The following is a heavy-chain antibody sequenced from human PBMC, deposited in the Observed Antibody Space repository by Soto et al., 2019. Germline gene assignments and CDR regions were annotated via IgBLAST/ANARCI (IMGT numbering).Heavy chain of an antibody. V-gene: IGHV3-15*01. D-gene: IGHD2-15*01. CDR2: IKSKSDGGTT. J-gene: IGHJ5*02. CDR1: GFTFSDAW. CDR3: TTDLWRIAVVVGATGYFNP. Sequence: GGSLRLSCAGSGFTFSDAWVSWVRQSPGKGLDWVCRIKSKSDGGTTEYAAPVRGRFTISRDDSKNTLYLQMNSLKTADTAVYYCTTDLWRIAVVVGATGYFNPWGQGTPVTVSS.